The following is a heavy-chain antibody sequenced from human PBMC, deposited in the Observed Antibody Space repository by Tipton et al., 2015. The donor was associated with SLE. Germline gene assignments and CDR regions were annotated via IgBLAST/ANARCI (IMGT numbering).Heavy chain of an antibody. J-gene: IGHJ1*01. D-gene: IGHD2-2*01. CDR3: ASTALRYCSSTSCSEYFQH. CDR2: IYHSGST. CDR1: GYSISSGYY. Sequence: LRLSCTVSGYSISSGYYWGWIRQPPGKGLEWIGSIYHSGSTYYNPSLKSRVTISVDTSKNQFSLKLSSVTAADTAVYYCASTALRYCSSTSCSEYFQHWGQGTLVTVSS. V-gene: IGHV4-38-2*02.